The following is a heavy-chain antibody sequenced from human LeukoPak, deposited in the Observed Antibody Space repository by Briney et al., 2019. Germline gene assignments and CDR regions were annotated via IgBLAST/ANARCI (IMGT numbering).Heavy chain of an antibody. Sequence: ASVKVSGKASGYTFTGYYMHWVRQAPGQGLEWMGWIDPNSGGTNYAQKFQGRVTMTRDTSISTAYMELSRLRSDDTAVYYCARDKDFWSGYGYYYYYMDVWGKGTTVTVSS. V-gene: IGHV1-2*02. CDR3: ARDKDFWSGYGYYYYYMDV. CDR1: GYTFTGYY. D-gene: IGHD3-3*01. CDR2: IDPNSGGT. J-gene: IGHJ6*03.